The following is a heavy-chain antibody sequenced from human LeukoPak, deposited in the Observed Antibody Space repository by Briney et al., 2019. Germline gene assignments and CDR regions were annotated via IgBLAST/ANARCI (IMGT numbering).Heavy chain of an antibody. J-gene: IGHJ4*02. Sequence: GESLKISCKGSGYSFTSYWIGWVRQMPGKGLEWMGIIHPGDSDTRYSPSFQGQVTISADKSISTAYLQWSSLEASDTAMYYCARSPFGYSSSPGVFDYWGQGTLVTVSS. CDR1: GYSFTSYW. D-gene: IGHD6-6*01. CDR3: ARSPFGYSSSPGVFDY. V-gene: IGHV5-51*01. CDR2: IHPGDSDT.